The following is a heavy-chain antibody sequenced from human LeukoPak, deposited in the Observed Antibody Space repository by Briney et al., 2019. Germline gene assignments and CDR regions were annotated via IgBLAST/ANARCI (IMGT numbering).Heavy chain of an antibody. Sequence: GGSLRLSCAASGFTFSSYSMNWVRQAPGKGLEWVSSISSSGSFIYYADSVKGRFTISRDNAKNSVYLQMNSLRAEDTAVYYCARDNSGVYWGQGTLVTVSS. CDR3: ARDNSGVY. J-gene: IGHJ4*02. D-gene: IGHD4-23*01. CDR1: GFTFSSYS. V-gene: IGHV3-21*01. CDR2: ISSSGSFI.